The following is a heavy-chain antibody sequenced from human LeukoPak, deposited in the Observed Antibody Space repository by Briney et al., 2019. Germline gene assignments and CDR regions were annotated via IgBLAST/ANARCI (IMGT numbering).Heavy chain of an antibody. Sequence: GGSLRLSCAASAFNFSGYTMNWVRQAPGKGLEWVAVISYDGSNKYYADSVKGRFTISRDNSKNTLYLQMNSLRAEDTAVYYCARCVRPRLWIFDYWGQGTLVTVSS. CDR2: ISYDGSNK. CDR1: AFNFSGYT. V-gene: IGHV3-30-3*01. D-gene: IGHD4/OR15-4a*01. J-gene: IGHJ4*02. CDR3: ARCVRPRLWIFDY.